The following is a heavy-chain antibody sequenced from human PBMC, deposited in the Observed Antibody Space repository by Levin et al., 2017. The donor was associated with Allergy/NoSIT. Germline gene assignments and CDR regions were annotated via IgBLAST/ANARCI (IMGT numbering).Heavy chain of an antibody. D-gene: IGHD5-18*01. CDR1: GGSFSGYY. V-gene: IGHV4-34*01. CDR2: INHSGST. Sequence: SETLSLTCAVYGGSFSGYYWSWIRQPPGKGLEWIGEINHSGSTNYNPSLKSRVTISVDTSKNQFSLKLSSVTAADTAVYYCARGRLGLWGHNWFDPWGQGTLVTVSS. CDR3: ARGRLGLWGHNWFDP. J-gene: IGHJ5*02.